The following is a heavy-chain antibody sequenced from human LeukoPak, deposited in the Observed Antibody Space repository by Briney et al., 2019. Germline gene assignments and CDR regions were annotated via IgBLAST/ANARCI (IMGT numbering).Heavy chain of an antibody. Sequence: GGSLRLSCGTSGSIFSSYDMHWVRQFIGKGLEWVSGIGVAGDTYYSGSVKGRFTISRENAKTSLYLQMNSLRAGDTAVYFCARRSRSVGSYSDAFDLWGQGTVVTVSS. CDR2: IGVAGDT. J-gene: IGHJ3*01. CDR3: ARRSRSVGSYSDAFDL. CDR1: GSIFSSYD. D-gene: IGHD3-22*01. V-gene: IGHV3-13*01.